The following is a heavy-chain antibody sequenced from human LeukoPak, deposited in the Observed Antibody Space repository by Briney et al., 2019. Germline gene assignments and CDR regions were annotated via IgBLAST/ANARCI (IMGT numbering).Heavy chain of an antibody. D-gene: IGHD4-17*01. CDR2: INPNSGGT. J-gene: IGHJ3*02. CDR3: ALTVTTSDAFDI. Sequence: ASVKVSCKASGYTFTGYYMHWVRQAPGQGLEWMGWINPNSGGTNYAQKFQGRVTMTRDTSISTAYMELSRLRSDDTAVYYAALTVTTSDAFDIWGQGTMVTVSS. V-gene: IGHV1-2*02. CDR1: GYTFTGYY.